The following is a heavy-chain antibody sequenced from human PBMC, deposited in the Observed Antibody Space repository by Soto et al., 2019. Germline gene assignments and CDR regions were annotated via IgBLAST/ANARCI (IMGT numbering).Heavy chain of an antibody. V-gene: IGHV1-46*01. Sequence: ASVKVSCKASGYTFTSYYMHWVRQAPGQGLEWMGIINPSGGSTSYAQKFQGRVTITRDTSASTAYMELSSLRSEDTAVYYCARAVAVAADFDYWGQGTLVTVSS. J-gene: IGHJ4*02. CDR1: GYTFTSYY. CDR2: INPSGGST. D-gene: IGHD6-19*01. CDR3: ARAVAVAADFDY.